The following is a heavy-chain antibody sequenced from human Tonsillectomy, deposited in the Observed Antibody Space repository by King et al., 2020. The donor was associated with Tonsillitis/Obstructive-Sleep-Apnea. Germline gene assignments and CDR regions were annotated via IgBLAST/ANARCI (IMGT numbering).Heavy chain of an antibody. D-gene: IGHD3-16*01. CDR2: IYPGDSIT. J-gene: IGHJ3*02. Sequence: QLVQSGADVKKPGESLKISCKGTGYSFTNYWIAWVRQMPGKGLEWMGIIYPGDSITRYSPSFPGQVTISADKSISTAYLKWSSLKASDTAMYYCARSDKFMLYDAFHIWGQGTMVTVSS. CDR3: ARSDKFMLYDAFHI. V-gene: IGHV5-51*03. CDR1: GYSFTNYW.